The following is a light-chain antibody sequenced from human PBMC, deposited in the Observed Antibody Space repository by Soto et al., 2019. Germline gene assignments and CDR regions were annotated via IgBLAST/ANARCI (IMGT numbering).Light chain of an antibody. V-gene: IGKV3-20*01. Sequence: EIVMTQSPATLSVPPGARATLSCRASQSISSNLAWYQQKPGQAPRLLIYGASSRATGIPDRFSGSGSGTDFTLTISRLEPEDFAVYYCQQYGSSKTFGQGTKVDIK. CDR1: QSISSN. CDR3: QQYGSSKT. CDR2: GAS. J-gene: IGKJ1*01.